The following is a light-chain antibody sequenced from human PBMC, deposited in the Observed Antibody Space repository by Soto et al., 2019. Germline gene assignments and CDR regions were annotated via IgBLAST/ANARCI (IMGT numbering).Light chain of an antibody. Sequence: DIQLTQSPSFLSASVGDRVTITCRASPGISSSLAWYQQNPGKAPKLLIYAASTLQSGVPSRFSGSGSGTEFTLTISSLQPEDFATYYCQQLNSYPLTFGGGTKVEIK. CDR1: PGISSS. CDR2: AAS. V-gene: IGKV1-9*01. J-gene: IGKJ4*01. CDR3: QQLNSYPLT.